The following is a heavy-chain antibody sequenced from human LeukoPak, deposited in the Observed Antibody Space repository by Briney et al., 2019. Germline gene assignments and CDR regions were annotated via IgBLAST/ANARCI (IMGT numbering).Heavy chain of an antibody. Sequence: TGGSLRLSCAASGFTFSSYAMSWVRQAPGKGLEWVSAISCSGGSTYYADSVKGRFTISRDNSKNTLYVQMNSLRAEDTAVYYCAILLLLEPIRNDACDIWGQGTMVTVSS. CDR3: AILLLLEPIRNDACDI. D-gene: IGHD1-1*01. CDR1: GFTFSSYA. CDR2: ISCSGGST. V-gene: IGHV3-23*01. J-gene: IGHJ3*02.